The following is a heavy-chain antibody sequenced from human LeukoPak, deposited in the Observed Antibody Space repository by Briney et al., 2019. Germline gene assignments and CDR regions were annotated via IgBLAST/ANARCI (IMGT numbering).Heavy chain of an antibody. V-gene: IGHV4-59*12. CDR2: IYYSGST. Sequence: SETLSLTCTVSGGSISNSYWSWIRQPPGKGLEWIGHIYYSGSTNYNPSLKSRVTISVDTSKKQFSLKLSSVAAAGTAVYYCAREGGFHSPAGIWGQGTMVTVSS. D-gene: IGHD1-26*01. CDR1: GGSISNSY. J-gene: IGHJ3*02. CDR3: AREGGFHSPAGI.